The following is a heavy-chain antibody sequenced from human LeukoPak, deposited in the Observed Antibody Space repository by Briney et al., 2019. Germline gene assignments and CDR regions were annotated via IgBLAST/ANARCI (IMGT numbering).Heavy chain of an antibody. Sequence: GGSLSLFCAASGFTFSSYAMHWVRQAPGKGLEWVAVISYDGSNKYYADSVKGRFTISRDNSKNTLYLQMNSLRAEDTAVYYCARGTGPAFDPWGQGTLVTVSS. D-gene: IGHD1/OR15-1a*01. J-gene: IGHJ5*02. CDR2: ISYDGSNK. V-gene: IGHV3-30*04. CDR1: GFTFSSYA. CDR3: ARGTGPAFDP.